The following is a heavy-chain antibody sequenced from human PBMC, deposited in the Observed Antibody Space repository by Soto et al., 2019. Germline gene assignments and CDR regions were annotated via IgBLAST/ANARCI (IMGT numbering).Heavy chain of an antibody. V-gene: IGHV3-21*01. CDR1: GFTFSSYS. CDR2: ISSSSSYI. CDR3: ARDGMTTVTTMDY. Sequence: EVQLVESGGGLVKPGGSLRLSCAASGFTFSSYSMNWVRQAPGKGLEWVSSISSSSSYIYYADSAKGRFTISRDNAKNSLYLQMNSLRAEDTAVYYCARDGMTTVTTMDYWGQGTLVTVSS. D-gene: IGHD4-17*01. J-gene: IGHJ4*02.